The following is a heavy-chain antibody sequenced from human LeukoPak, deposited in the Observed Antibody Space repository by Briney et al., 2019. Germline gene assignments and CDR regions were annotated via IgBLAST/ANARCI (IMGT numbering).Heavy chain of an antibody. D-gene: IGHD2-15*01. Sequence: SVKVSCKASGGTFSSYAISWVRQAPGQGLEWMGGIIPIFGTANYAQKFQGRVTITTDESTSTAYMELSSLRSEDTAVYYCARGGFDCSGGSCYPGTWFDPWGQGTLVTVSS. V-gene: IGHV1-69*05. CDR1: GGTFSSYA. CDR3: ARGGFDCSGGSCYPGTWFDP. J-gene: IGHJ5*02. CDR2: IIPIFGTA.